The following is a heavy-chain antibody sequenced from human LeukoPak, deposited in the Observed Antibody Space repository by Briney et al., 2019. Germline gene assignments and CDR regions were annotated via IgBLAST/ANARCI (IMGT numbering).Heavy chain of an antibody. D-gene: IGHD6-19*01. CDR1: GGSFSGYY. Sequence: PSETLSLTCAVYGGSFSGYYWSWIRQPPGKGLEWIGEINHSGSTNYNPSLKSRVTISVDTSKNQFSLKLSSVTAADTAVYYCARGQKYSSGNYYYYYYMDVWGKGTTVTVSS. V-gene: IGHV4-34*01. CDR3: ARGQKYSSGNYYYYYYMDV. J-gene: IGHJ6*03. CDR2: INHSGST.